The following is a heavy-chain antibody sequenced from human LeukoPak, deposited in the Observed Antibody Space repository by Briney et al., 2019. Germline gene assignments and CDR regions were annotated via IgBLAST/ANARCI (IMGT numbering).Heavy chain of an antibody. V-gene: IGHV4-39*01. CDR1: GGSISSSSYY. CDR3: ASGYGSGSLSWYGMDV. Sequence: PSETLSLTCTVSGGSISSSSYYWGWIRQPPGKGLEWIGGIYYGGSTYYNPSLKCRVTISVDTSKNQFSLKLSSVTAADTAVYFCASGYGSGSLSWYGMDVWGQGTTVTVSS. CDR2: IYYGGST. J-gene: IGHJ6*02. D-gene: IGHD3-10*01.